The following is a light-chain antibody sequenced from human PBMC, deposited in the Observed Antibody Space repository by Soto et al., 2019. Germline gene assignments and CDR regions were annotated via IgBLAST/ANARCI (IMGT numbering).Light chain of an antibody. V-gene: IGLV1-40*01. CDR1: SSNIGAGYE. CDR3: QSYACGVSSDV. J-gene: IGLJ1*01. Sequence: QSVLTQPPSVSAAPGQRVTISCTGSSSNIGAGYEAHWYQQVPGTAPKLLIYENNNRPSGVPDRFSGSKSGTSASLAITGSRAEAEAEAYCQSYACGVSSDVFGTGTKLTVL. CDR2: ENN.